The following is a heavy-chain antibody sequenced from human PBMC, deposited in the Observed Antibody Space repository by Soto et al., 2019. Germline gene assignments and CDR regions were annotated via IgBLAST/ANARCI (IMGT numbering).Heavy chain of an antibody. CDR3: ARDLGVVITTCFDY. CDR1: GYTFTSYG. V-gene: IGHV1-18*01. D-gene: IGHD3-22*01. Sequence: ASVKVSCKASGYTFTSYGISWVRQAPGQGLEWMGWISAYNGNTNYAQKLQGRVTMTTDTSTSTAYMELRSLRSDDTAVYYCARDLGVVITTCFDYWGQGXLVTVSS. J-gene: IGHJ4*02. CDR2: ISAYNGNT.